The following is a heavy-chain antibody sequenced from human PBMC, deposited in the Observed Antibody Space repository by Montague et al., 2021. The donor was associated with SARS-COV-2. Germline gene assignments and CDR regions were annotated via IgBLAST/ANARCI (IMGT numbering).Heavy chain of an antibody. D-gene: IGHD3-10*01. V-gene: IGHV3-74*01. CDR2: INSDGSST. CDR3: ARDTYGSGSYLFYYYYGMDV. CDR1: GFTFSSYW. Sequence: SLRLSCAASGFTFSSYWMHWVRQAPGKGLVWVSRINSDGSSTSYADSVKGRFTISRDNAKNTLYLQMNSLRAEDTAVYYCARDTYGSGSYLFYYYYGMDVWGQGTLVTVSS. J-gene: IGHJ6*02.